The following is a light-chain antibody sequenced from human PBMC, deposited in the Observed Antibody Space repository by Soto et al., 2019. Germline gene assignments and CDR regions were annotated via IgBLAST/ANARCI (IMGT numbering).Light chain of an antibody. CDR3: SSYTSSSTWV. CDR2: EVS. J-gene: IGLJ3*02. Sequence: QSALTQPASVSVSPGQSIAISCTGTSSDVGGYNYVSWYQQHPGKAPKLMIYEVSNRPSGVSNRFSASKSGNTASLTISGLLAEDEADYSCSSYTSSSTWVFGGGTKLTVL. V-gene: IGLV2-14*01. CDR1: SSDVGGYNY.